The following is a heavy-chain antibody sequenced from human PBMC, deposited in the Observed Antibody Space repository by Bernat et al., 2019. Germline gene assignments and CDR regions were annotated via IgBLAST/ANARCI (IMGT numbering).Heavy chain of an antibody. J-gene: IGHJ6*02. CDR1: GYTFTSYG. CDR2: ISAYNGNT. V-gene: IGHV1-18*01. Sequence: QVQLVQSGAEVKKPGASVKVSCKASGYTFTSYGISWVRQAPGQGLEWMGWISAYNGNTNYAQKLQGRVTMTTDTSTSTAYMELRSLGSDDTAVYYCARDSSGWYKYYYYGMDVWGQGTTVTVSS. D-gene: IGHD6-19*01. CDR3: ARDSSGWYKYYYYGMDV.